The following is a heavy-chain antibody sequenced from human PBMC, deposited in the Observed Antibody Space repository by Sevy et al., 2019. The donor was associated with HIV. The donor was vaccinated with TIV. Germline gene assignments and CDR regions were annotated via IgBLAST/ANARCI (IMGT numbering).Heavy chain of an antibody. CDR1: GFTFSDYY. J-gene: IGHJ4*02. CDR2: ISSSSSYT. CDR3: ARDAYYYGSGSYPDY. Sequence: GGSLRLSCAASGFTFSDYYMSWIRQAPGKGLEWVSYISSSSSYTNYADSVKGRFTISRDNAKNSLYLQMNGLRAEDTAVYYCARDAYYYGSGSYPDYWGQGTLVTVSS. V-gene: IGHV3-11*06. D-gene: IGHD3-10*01.